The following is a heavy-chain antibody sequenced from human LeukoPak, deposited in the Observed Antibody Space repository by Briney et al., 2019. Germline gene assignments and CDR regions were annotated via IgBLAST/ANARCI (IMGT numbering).Heavy chain of an antibody. Sequence: GGSLRLSCAASGFTVSSNYMSWVRQAPGKGLEWVSAIGGSGGSTYYADSVKGRFTISRDNSKNTLYLQMNSLRAEDTAVYYCAKVPISDYYESSGYYPRYYYYGMDVWGQGTTVTVSS. CDR2: IGGSGGST. V-gene: IGHV3-23*01. J-gene: IGHJ6*02. D-gene: IGHD3-22*01. CDR3: AKVPISDYYESSGYYPRYYYYGMDV. CDR1: GFTVSSNY.